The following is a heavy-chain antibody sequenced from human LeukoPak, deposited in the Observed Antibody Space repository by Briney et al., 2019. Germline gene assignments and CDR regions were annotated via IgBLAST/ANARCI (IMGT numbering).Heavy chain of an antibody. Sequence: SETLSLTCTVSGGSINSYYWSWIRQPAGKGLEWIGRVYISGSTNYSPSLRSRVIMSVDTSKNQFSLKLTSVTAADTAVYYCAGRGYSGYDHYFDYWGQGTLVTVSS. CDR2: VYISGST. D-gene: IGHD5-12*01. CDR1: GGSINSYY. CDR3: AGRGYSGYDHYFDY. V-gene: IGHV4-4*07. J-gene: IGHJ4*02.